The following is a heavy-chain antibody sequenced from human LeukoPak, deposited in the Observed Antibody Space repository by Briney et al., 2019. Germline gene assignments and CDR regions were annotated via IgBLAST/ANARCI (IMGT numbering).Heavy chain of an antibody. Sequence: GRSLRLSCAVSGFSFDDYAMHWVRQVPGKGLEWVSGISWNSDNIGYADSVKGRFTISRDNSKNTLYLQMNSLRSEDTAVYYCARDQSGEWELLSGCCFDPWGQGTLVTVSS. CDR2: ISWNSDNI. J-gene: IGHJ5*02. CDR1: GFSFDDYA. CDR3: ARDQSGEWELLSGCCFDP. V-gene: IGHV3-9*01. D-gene: IGHD1-26*01.